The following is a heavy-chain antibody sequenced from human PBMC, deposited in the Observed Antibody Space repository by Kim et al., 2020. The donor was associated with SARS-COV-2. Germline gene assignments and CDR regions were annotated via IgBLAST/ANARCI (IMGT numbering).Heavy chain of an antibody. CDR3: ARDGGITMILRDTDLIDY. CDR2: ISSSSSYI. CDR1: GFTFSSYS. J-gene: IGHJ4*02. Sequence: GGSLRLSCAASGFTFSSYSMNWVRQAPGKGLEWVSSISSSSSYIYYADSVKGRFTISRDNAKNSLYLQMNSLRAEDTAVYYCARDGGITMILRDTDLIDYWGQGTLVTVSS. V-gene: IGHV3-21*01. D-gene: IGHD3-22*01.